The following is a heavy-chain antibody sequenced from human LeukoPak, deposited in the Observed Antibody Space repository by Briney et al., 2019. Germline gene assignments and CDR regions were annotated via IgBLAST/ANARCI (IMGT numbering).Heavy chain of an antibody. D-gene: IGHD6-19*01. V-gene: IGHV3-64*01. CDR1: GFTFSSYA. CDR3: ARGPLPVAGTGWFDP. J-gene: IGHJ5*02. Sequence: GSLRLSCAASGFTFSSYAMHWVRQAPGKGLEYVSAISSNGGSTYYANSVKGRFTISRDNSKNTLYLQMGSLRAEDMAVYYCARGPLPVAGTGWFDPWGQGTLVTVSS. CDR2: ISSNGGST.